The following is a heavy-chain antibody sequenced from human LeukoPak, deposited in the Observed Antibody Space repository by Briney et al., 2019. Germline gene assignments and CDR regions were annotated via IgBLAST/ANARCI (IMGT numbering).Heavy chain of an antibody. CDR1: GGTFSSYA. CDR2: IIPIFGTA. CDR3: ARGRWDYDFWSGYYTIDY. J-gene: IGHJ4*02. V-gene: IGHV1-69*13. Sequence: SAKVSCKASGGTFSSYAISWVRQAPGQGLEWMGGIIPIFGTANYAQKFQGRVTITADESTSTAYMELSSLRSEDTAVCYCARGRWDYDFWSGYYTIDYWGQGTLVTVSS. D-gene: IGHD3-3*01.